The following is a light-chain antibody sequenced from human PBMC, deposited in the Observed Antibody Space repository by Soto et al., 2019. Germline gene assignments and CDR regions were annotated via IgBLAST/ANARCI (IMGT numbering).Light chain of an antibody. V-gene: IGLV1-51*01. Sequence: QSVLTQPPSVSAAPGQTVTISCSGSSSNIGNNYVSWYQQLPGIAPKLLIYDNNKRPSGIPDRFSGSKSGTSATLGITGLQTGDEADYYCGTWDSSLSAVVFGGGTKLTVL. CDR2: DNN. CDR1: SSNIGNNY. CDR3: GTWDSSLSAVV. J-gene: IGLJ2*01.